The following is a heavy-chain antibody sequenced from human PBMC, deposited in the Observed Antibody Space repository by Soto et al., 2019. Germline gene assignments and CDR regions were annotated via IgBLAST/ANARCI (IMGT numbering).Heavy chain of an antibody. CDR2: INAGNGDT. V-gene: IGHV1-3*01. J-gene: IGHJ5*02. Sequence: ASVKVSCKASRYTFTSYATQWVRQAPGQRLEWMGWINAGNGDTKYSQKFQGRVTITRDTFASTAYMELNSLRSEDTAVYYCARSPTVTSNWFDPWGQGTLVTVSS. D-gene: IGHD4-17*01. CDR3: ARSPTVTSNWFDP. CDR1: RYTFTSYA.